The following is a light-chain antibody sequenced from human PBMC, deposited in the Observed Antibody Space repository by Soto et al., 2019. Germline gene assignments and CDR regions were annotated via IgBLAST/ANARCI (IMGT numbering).Light chain of an antibody. J-gene: IGKJ2*01. CDR3: QQYGNSPYT. CDR2: GAS. V-gene: IGKV3-20*01. CDR1: QSVTSSY. Sequence: EMVLTQSPGILSLSPGERATLSCRASQSVTSSYLAWYQQKPGHAPRLLIYGASSRATGIPDRFSGSGFWTDFTLTISRLEPEDFAVYYCQQYGNSPYTFGQGTKLEIK.